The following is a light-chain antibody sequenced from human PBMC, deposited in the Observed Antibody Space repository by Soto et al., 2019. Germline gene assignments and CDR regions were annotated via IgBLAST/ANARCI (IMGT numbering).Light chain of an antibody. CDR1: QGVYRY. Sequence: EIVMTQSPATLSVSPGERATLSCRASQGVYRYLAWYQQRPGQPPRLLIYGASTRATGIPARFSGSGSGTEFTLTISGLQSEDFALYYCQQYNIWPPYTFGQGTKVDIK. V-gene: IGKV3-15*01. CDR3: QQYNIWPPYT. J-gene: IGKJ2*01. CDR2: GAS.